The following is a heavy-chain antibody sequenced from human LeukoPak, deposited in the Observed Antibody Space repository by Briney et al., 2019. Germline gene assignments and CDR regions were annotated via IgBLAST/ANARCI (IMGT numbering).Heavy chain of an antibody. Sequence: ASVKVSCKSSGYTFTSYYMYWVRQAPGQGLEWMGIVNPSGGSTSYAQKFQGRVTMTRDTSTSTVYMELSSLGSEDTAVYCWAGDSGMGRGTVDYWGQGTLVTVSS. CDR1: GYTFTSYY. V-gene: IGHV1-46*01. D-gene: IGHD3-10*01. J-gene: IGHJ4*02. CDR3: AGDSGMGRGTVDY. CDR2: VNPSGGST.